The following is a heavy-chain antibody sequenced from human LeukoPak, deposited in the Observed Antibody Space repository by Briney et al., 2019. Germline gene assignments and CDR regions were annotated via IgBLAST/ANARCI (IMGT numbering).Heavy chain of an antibody. CDR3: AKDPGNSGYSPLFDY. Sequence: GGSLRLSCAASGFTFNIYTMHWVRQAPGKGLEWVAVISYDGSNKWYADSVKGRFTISRDNAKNSLYLQMNSLRAEDTALYYCAKDPGNSGYSPLFDYWGQGTLVTVSS. V-gene: IGHV3-30-3*01. D-gene: IGHD5-12*01. J-gene: IGHJ4*02. CDR1: GFTFNIYT. CDR2: ISYDGSNK.